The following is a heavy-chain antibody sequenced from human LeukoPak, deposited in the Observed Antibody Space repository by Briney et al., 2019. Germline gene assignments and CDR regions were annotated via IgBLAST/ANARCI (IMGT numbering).Heavy chain of an antibody. CDR2: IYYSGST. V-gene: IGHV4-39*01. J-gene: IGHJ4*02. D-gene: IGHD3-22*01. CDR3: ARGSSMSYYDSSGYRYYFDY. Sequence: PSDTLSLPCSLSGGPLSSSSYYWGWIRQPRGKGLEWIGSIYYSGSTYYNPSLKSRVTISVDTSKNQFSLKLGSVTAADTAVYYCARGSSMSYYDSSGYRYYFDYWGQGTLVTVSS. CDR1: GGPLSSSSYY.